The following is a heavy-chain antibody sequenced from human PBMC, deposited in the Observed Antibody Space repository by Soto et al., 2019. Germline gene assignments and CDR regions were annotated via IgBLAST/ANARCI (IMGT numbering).Heavy chain of an antibody. Sequence: PSETLSLTCAVYGGSFSGYYWSWIRQPPGKGLEWIGEINHSGSTNYNPSLKSRVTISVDTSKNQFSLKLSSVTAADTAVYYCARDSRGYSSSWYNWFDPWGQGTLVTVSS. CDR3: ARDSRGYSSSWYNWFDP. CDR2: INHSGST. D-gene: IGHD6-13*01. V-gene: IGHV4-34*01. CDR1: GGSFSGYY. J-gene: IGHJ5*02.